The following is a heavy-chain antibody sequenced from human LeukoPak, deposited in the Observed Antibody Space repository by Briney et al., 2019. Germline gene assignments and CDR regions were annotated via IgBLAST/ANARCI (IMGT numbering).Heavy chain of an antibody. V-gene: IGHV3-21*01. J-gene: IGHJ4*02. CDR2: ITSSTSYI. D-gene: IGHD4-17*01. CDR1: GFTFSSYN. Sequence: PGGSLRLSCAASGFTFSSYNMHWVRQAPGKGLEWVSAITSSTSYIKYADSVKGRFTISRDNAKNSLYLQMNSLRADDTAVYYCARATDYGDSISSLYYYLNFWGQGTPVTVSS. CDR3: ARATDYGDSISSLYYYLNF.